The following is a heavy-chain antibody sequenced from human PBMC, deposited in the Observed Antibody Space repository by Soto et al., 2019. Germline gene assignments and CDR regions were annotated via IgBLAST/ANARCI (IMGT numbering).Heavy chain of an antibody. J-gene: IGHJ4*02. Sequence: GGSLRLSCAASGFTFSSYAMSWVRQAPGKGLEWVSAISGSGGSTYYADSVKGRFTISRDNSKNTLYLQMNSLRAEDTAVYYCAKGDGCSSTSCYFDFDYWGQGTLVTVSS. CDR2: ISGSGGST. CDR3: AKGDGCSSTSCYFDFDY. V-gene: IGHV3-23*01. CDR1: GFTFSSYA. D-gene: IGHD2-2*01.